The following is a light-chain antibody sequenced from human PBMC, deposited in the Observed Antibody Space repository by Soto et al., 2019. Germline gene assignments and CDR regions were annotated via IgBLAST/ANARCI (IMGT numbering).Light chain of an antibody. CDR2: GAS. CDR3: HQYDNWPET. Sequence: ETVMTQSPATLSVSPGERATLSCRASQSVNSDLAWYQQKPGQAPRLLICGASTRATGIPARFSGSGSGTEFTLTISSLQSEDFAVYYCHQYDNWPETFGQGTKVEIK. J-gene: IGKJ1*01. CDR1: QSVNSD. V-gene: IGKV3-15*01.